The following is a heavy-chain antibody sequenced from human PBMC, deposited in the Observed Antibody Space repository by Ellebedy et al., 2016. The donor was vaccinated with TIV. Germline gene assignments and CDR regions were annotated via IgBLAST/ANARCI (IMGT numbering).Heavy chain of an antibody. D-gene: IGHD1-1*01. Sequence: GESLKISCAASGFTFSDYSMNWVRQAPGKGLEWVSSITSANRDIGYADSVEGRFTISRDNAKNSLFLQMNGLRAEDTAVYYCAKDLAAGTTLRLDYWGQGTLVTVSS. CDR3: AKDLAAGTTLRLDY. J-gene: IGHJ4*02. V-gene: IGHV3-21*04. CDR2: ITSANRDI. CDR1: GFTFSDYS.